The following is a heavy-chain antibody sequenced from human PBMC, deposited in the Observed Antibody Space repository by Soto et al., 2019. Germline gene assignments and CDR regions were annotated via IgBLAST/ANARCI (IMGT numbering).Heavy chain of an antibody. D-gene: IGHD3-3*01. Sequence: GGSLRLSCAASGFTFSSYDMHWVRQAPGKGLEWVAVISYDGSNKYYADSVKGRFTISRDNSKNTLYLQMNSLRAEDTAVYYCARDLYDLGVMDVWGQGTTVTVSS. V-gene: IGHV3-30*03. CDR3: ARDLYDLGVMDV. J-gene: IGHJ6*02. CDR1: GFTFSSYD. CDR2: ISYDGSNK.